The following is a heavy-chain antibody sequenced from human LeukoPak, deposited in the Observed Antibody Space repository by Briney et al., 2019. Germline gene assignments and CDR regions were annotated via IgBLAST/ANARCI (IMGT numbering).Heavy chain of an antibody. Sequence: SETLSLTCAVYGGSFSGYYWSWIRQTPGKGLEWIGEMNHSGSTNYNPSLKSRVTISVDTSKNQFSLKLSSVTAADTAVYYCARHRLGYCSGGSCYLYYFDYWGQGTLVTVSS. D-gene: IGHD2-15*01. J-gene: IGHJ4*02. V-gene: IGHV4-34*01. CDR2: MNHSGST. CDR1: GGSFSGYY. CDR3: ARHRLGYCSGGSCYLYYFDY.